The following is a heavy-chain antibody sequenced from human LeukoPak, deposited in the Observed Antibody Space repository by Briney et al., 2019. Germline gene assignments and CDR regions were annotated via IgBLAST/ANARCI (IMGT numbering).Heavy chain of an antibody. CDR3: ARHITIFGVVILNYYMDV. D-gene: IGHD3-3*01. Sequence: SETLSLTCTVSGGSISSSYWNWIRQPAGKGLEWIGRIYTSGSTNYNPSLKSRVTISVDKSKNQFSLKRSSVTAADTAVYYCARHITIFGVVILNYYMDVWGKGTTVTV. CDR1: GGSISSSY. J-gene: IGHJ6*03. V-gene: IGHV4-4*07. CDR2: IYTSGST.